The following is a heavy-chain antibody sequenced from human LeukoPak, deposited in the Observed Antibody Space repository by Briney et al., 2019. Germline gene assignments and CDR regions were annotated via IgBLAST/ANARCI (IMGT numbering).Heavy chain of an antibody. CDR2: INPSGGST. D-gene: IGHD5-18*01. CDR3: ASGAQLWLIGP. J-gene: IGHJ4*02. V-gene: IGHV1-46*01. Sequence: GASVKVSCKASGYTFTSYYMHWVRQAPGQGLEWMGIINPSGGSTSYAQKFQGRVTVTRDTSTSTVYMELSSLRSEDTAVYYCASGAQLWLIGPWGQGTLVTVSS. CDR1: GYTFTSYY.